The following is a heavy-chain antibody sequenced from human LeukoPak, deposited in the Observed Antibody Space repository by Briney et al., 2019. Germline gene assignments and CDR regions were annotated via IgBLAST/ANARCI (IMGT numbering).Heavy chain of an antibody. Sequence: GGSLRLSCAASGFTFSDHYMDWVRQAPGKGLEWVGRTKNKADSYITEYAASVKVRFTISRDDSKNSLYLQMNSLKTEDTAVYYCARVLPYEGDYWGQGTLVTVSS. V-gene: IGHV3-72*01. CDR3: ARVLPYEGDY. CDR1: GFTFSDHY. D-gene: IGHD2-15*01. J-gene: IGHJ4*02. CDR2: TKNKADSYIT.